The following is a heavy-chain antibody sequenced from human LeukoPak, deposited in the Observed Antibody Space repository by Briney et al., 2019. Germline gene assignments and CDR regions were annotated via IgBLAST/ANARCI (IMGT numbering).Heavy chain of an antibody. J-gene: IGHJ6*04. D-gene: IGHD3-10*02. CDR3: AELGITMIGGV. V-gene: IGHV3-48*03. CDR2: ISSSGSTI. CDR1: GFTFSSYE. Sequence: GGSLRLSCAASGFTFSSYEMNWVRQAPGKGMEWVSYISSSGSTIYYADSVKGRFTISRDNAKNSLYLQMNSLRAEDTAVYYCAELGITMIGGVWGKGTTVTISS.